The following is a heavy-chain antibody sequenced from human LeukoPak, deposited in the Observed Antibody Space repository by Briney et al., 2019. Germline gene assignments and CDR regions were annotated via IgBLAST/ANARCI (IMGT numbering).Heavy chain of an antibody. CDR1: GYTFTNYG. Sequence: GASVKVSCKASGYTFTNYGISWVRQAPGQGLEWMGWISAYNGNTNYAQKLQGRVTMTTDTSTSTAYMELRSLRSDDTAVYYCARDRAYYYDSLVPGWRVWGQGTLVTVSS. D-gene: IGHD3-22*01. CDR2: ISAYNGNT. V-gene: IGHV1-18*01. J-gene: IGHJ4*02. CDR3: ARDRAYYYDSLVPGWRV.